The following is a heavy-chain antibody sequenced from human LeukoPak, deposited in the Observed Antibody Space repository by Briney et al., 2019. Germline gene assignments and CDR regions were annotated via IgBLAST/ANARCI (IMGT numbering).Heavy chain of an antibody. J-gene: IGHJ6*02. D-gene: IGHD2-15*01. V-gene: IGHV3-23*01. CDR3: ARAGSGSYYYYYGMDV. CDR2: VNGNGGST. CDR1: GFSFSTYA. Sequence: GGSLRLSCAASGFSFSTYAMSWVRQAPGKGLEWVSGVNGNGGSTSYADSVKGRFTIFRDNSKNTLYLQMNSLRAEDTAVYYCARAGSGSYYYYYGMDVWGQGTTVTVSS.